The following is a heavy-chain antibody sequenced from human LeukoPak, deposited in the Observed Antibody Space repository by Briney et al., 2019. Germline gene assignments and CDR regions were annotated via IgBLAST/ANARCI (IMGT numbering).Heavy chain of an antibody. Sequence: PSETLSLTCEVDGGSFTGYYWTWIRQPPGKGLEWIGEIKYSRSPNYNPSLKSRVTVSVDTSKNQFSLRLTSVTAADTAVYYCARGYYDSSGYSNPFDYWGQGTLVTVSS. V-gene: IGHV4-34*01. D-gene: IGHD3-22*01. J-gene: IGHJ4*02. CDR1: GGSFTGYY. CDR3: ARGYYDSSGYSNPFDY. CDR2: IKYSRSP.